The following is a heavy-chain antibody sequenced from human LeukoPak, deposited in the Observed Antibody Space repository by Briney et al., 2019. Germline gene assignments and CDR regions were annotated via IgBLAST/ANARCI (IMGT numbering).Heavy chain of an antibody. CDR3: ARGEKNYYFDY. CDR2: IYYSGST. CDR1: GGSISSGGYY. Sequence: SETLSLTCTVSGGSISSGGYYWSWIRQHPGKGLEWIGYIYYSGSTYYNPSLKSRVTISVDTSKNQFSLKLSSVTAADTAVYYCARGEKNYYFDYWGQGTLVTVSS. J-gene: IGHJ4*02. V-gene: IGHV4-31*03.